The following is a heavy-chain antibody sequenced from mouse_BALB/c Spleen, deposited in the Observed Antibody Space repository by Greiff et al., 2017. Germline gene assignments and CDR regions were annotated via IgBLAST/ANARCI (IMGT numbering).Heavy chain of an antibody. J-gene: IGHJ2*01. CDR3: ARDNGNSFDY. CDR2: IDPANGNT. CDR1: GFTFKDTY. Sequence: VQLQQSGAELVKPGASVKLSCTASGFTFKDTYMHWVKQRPEQGLEWIGRIDPANGNTKYDPKFQGKATITADTSSNTAYLQLSSLTSEDTAVCYCARDNGNSFDYWGQGTTLTVSS. D-gene: IGHD1-1*01. V-gene: IGHV14-3*02.